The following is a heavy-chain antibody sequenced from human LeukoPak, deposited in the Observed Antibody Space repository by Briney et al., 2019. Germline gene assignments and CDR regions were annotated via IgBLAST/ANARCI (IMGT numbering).Heavy chain of an antibody. CDR2: ISYDGSNK. Sequence: GGSLRLSCAASGFTFSSYGMHWVRQAPGKGLEWVAVISYDGSNKYYADSVKGRFTISRDNSKNTLYLQMNSLRAEDTAVYYCASPSIAAASDYWGQGTLVTVSS. D-gene: IGHD6-13*01. CDR1: GFTFSSYG. V-gene: IGHV3-30*03. J-gene: IGHJ4*02. CDR3: ASPSIAAASDY.